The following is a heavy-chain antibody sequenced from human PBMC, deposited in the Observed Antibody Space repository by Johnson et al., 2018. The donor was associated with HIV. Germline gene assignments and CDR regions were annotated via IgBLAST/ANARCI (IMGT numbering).Heavy chain of an antibody. J-gene: IGHJ3*02. V-gene: IGHV3-9*01. CDR1: GFTFDDYA. CDR2: ISWNSGSI. Sequence: VQLVESGGGLVQPGRSLRLSCAASGFTFDDYAMNWVRQAPGKGLEWVSGISWNSGSIGYADSVKGRFTISRDNAKNSLYRQMNSLRAEDTALYYCAKDGGRGATGAFDIWGQGTMVTVSS. D-gene: IGHD1-26*01. CDR3: AKDGGRGATGAFDI.